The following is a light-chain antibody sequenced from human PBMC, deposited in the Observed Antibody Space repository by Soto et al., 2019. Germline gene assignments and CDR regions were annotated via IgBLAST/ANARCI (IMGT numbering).Light chain of an antibody. CDR3: QQYSSHDLLT. V-gene: IGKV1-5*01. J-gene: IGKJ4*01. CDR1: QSISSW. CDR2: DAS. Sequence: DIQMTQSPATLSASVGDRVTITCRASQSISSWLAWYQEKPGRAPKLLIYDASTLESGVPSRFSGSGSGTEFTLTISSLQPDGFATYYCQQYSSHDLLTFGGGTKVDIK.